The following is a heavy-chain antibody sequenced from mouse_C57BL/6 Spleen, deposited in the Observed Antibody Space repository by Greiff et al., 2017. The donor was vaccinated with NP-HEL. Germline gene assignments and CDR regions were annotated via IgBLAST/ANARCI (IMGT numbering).Heavy chain of an antibody. D-gene: IGHD1-1*01. CDR3: ARETGGDYVYFDY. CDR1: GYSITSDY. J-gene: IGHJ2*01. CDR2: ISYSGST. Sequence: DVQLQESGPGLAKPSQTLSLTCSVTGYSITSDYWNWIRKFPGNKLEYMGYISYSGSTYYNPSPNSRISITRDTSKNQYYLQLNSVTTEDTATYYCARETGGDYVYFDYWGQGTTLTVSS. V-gene: IGHV3-8*01.